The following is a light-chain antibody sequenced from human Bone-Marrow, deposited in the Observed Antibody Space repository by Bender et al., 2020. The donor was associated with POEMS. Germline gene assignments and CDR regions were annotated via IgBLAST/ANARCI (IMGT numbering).Light chain of an antibody. CDR2: EVS. V-gene: IGLV2-8*01. CDR3: QSYESSLSAPYV. Sequence: VNWYQQHPGKAPKLMIYEVSKRPSGVPDRFSGSASGNTASLTVSGLQAEDEATYYCQSYESSLSAPYVFGAGTKVSVL. J-gene: IGLJ1*01.